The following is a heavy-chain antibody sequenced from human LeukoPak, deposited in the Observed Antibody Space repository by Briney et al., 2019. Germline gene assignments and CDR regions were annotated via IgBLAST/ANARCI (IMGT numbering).Heavy chain of an antibody. V-gene: IGHV1-18*01. CDR2: ISAYNGNT. Sequence: ASVKVSCKASGYTFTSYGISWVRQAPGQGLEWMGWISAYNGNTNYAQKFQGRVTITADEPTRTAYMELTYVRSDDTAVYYCTIIPNVILFTHYFEYWGQGTLVTVSS. D-gene: IGHD2-21*01. J-gene: IGHJ4*02. CDR1: GYTFTSYG. CDR3: TIIPNVILFTHYFEY.